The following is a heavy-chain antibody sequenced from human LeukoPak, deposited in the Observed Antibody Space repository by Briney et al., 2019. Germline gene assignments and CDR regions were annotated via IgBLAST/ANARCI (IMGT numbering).Heavy chain of an antibody. CDR2: ISGSGGSI. J-gene: IGHJ5*02. V-gene: IGHV3-23*01. D-gene: IGHD3-10*01. CDR1: GFTFSSYA. Sequence: GGSLRLSCAASGFTFSSYAMSWVRQAPGKGLEWVSAISGSGGSIYYADSVKGRFTISRDNAKNSLYLQMNSLRAEDTAVYYCARTNYYGSGSYYSRGNWFDPWGQGTLVTVSS. CDR3: ARTNYYGSGSYYSRGNWFDP.